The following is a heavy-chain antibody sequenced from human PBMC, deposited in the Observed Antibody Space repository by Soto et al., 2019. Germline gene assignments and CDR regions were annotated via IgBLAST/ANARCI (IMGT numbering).Heavy chain of an antibody. CDR2: IYYSGNT. V-gene: IGHV4-59*12. D-gene: IGHD1-26*01. CDR3: ARGRPWELYDY. CDR1: GGCINTYY. J-gene: IGHJ4*02. Sequence: QVQLQESGPGLVKPSETLSLTCTVSGGCINTYYWSWIRQPPGKGLEWIGYIYYSGNTNYNPSLNSRVTISVDTSRNQFSLRLDSMTAADSAVYYCARGRPWELYDYWGQGTLVTVSS.